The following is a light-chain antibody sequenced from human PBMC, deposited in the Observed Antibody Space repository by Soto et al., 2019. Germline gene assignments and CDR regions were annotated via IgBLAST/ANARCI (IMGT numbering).Light chain of an antibody. J-gene: IGLJ3*02. CDR2: STY. CDR1: TGAVTSDYY. V-gene: IGLV7-43*01. CDR3: LLYHGAAQV. Sequence: VVTQEPSLTVSPGGTVTLTCASSTGAVTSDYYPNWLQQKPGQAPRSLIHSTYARHFWTPARFSGSLLGGKAALTVSGVQPEDEADYYCLLYHGAAQVFGGGTKLTVL.